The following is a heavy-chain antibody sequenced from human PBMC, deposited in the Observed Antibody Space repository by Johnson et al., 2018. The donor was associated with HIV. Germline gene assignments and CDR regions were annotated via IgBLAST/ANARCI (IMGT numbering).Heavy chain of an antibody. CDR1: GFSVSSNY. D-gene: IGHD5-24*01. CDR2: ISSGGDT. V-gene: IGHV3-66*01. Sequence: VQLVESGGGLVQPGGSLILSCAASGFSVSSNYMSWVRQAPGKGLEWVSVISSGGDTYYADSVRGRFTISRDNSKNTLYLQMNSLRAEDTAVYYCARACRDGYTCDAFDIWGQGTMVTVSS. J-gene: IGHJ3*02. CDR3: ARACRDGYTCDAFDI.